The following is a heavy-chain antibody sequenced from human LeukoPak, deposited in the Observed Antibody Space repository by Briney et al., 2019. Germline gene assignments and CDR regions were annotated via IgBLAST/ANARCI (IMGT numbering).Heavy chain of an antibody. CDR2: FDPEDGET. V-gene: IGHV1-24*01. Sequence: GASVKVSCTVSGYTLTELSMHWVRQAPGKGLEWMGGFDPEDGETIYAQKFQGRVTMTEDTSTDTAYMELSSLRSEDTAVYYCATGGRYCSSTSCYLGWFDPWGQGTLVTVSS. CDR3: ATGGRYCSSTSCYLGWFDP. CDR1: GYTLTELS. J-gene: IGHJ5*02. D-gene: IGHD2-2*01.